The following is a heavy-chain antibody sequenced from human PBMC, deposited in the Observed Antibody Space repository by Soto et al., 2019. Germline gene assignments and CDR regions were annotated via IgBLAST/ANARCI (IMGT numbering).Heavy chain of an antibody. Sequence: SETLSLTCAVYGGSFNGYYWSWIRQPPGKGLEWIGEINHSGSTNYNPSLKSRVTISVDTSKNQFSLKLSSVTAADTAVYYCARGHGVDIVATTHFDYWCQGTLVTVSS. J-gene: IGHJ4*02. V-gene: IGHV4-34*01. D-gene: IGHD5-12*01. CDR1: GGSFNGYY. CDR2: INHSGST. CDR3: ARGHGVDIVATTHFDY.